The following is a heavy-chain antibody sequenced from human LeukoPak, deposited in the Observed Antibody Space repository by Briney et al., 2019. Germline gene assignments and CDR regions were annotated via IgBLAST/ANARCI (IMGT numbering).Heavy chain of an antibody. CDR3: ASGSLSDY. Sequence: ASVKVSCKPSAYTFTNYYMHWVRQVPGQGLEWLGWIYPNSGGTNYAQKFKGRVTMTRDTSINTAYMELSSLTSDGTAVYYCASGSLSDYWGQGTLVTVSS. CDR2: IYPNSGGT. V-gene: IGHV1-2*02. CDR1: AYTFTNYY. J-gene: IGHJ4*02. D-gene: IGHD6-6*01.